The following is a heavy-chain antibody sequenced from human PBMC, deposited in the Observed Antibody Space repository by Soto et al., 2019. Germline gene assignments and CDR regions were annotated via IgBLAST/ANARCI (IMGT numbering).Heavy chain of an antibody. CDR1: GYTFTSYG. CDR2: ISAYNGNT. J-gene: IGHJ4*02. V-gene: IGHV1-18*01. D-gene: IGHD2-15*01. CDR3: ARQGRVSGARILHPNRPTDY. Sequence: QVQLVQSGAEVKKPGASVKVSCKASGYTFTSYGISWVRQAPGQGLEWMGWISAYNGNTNYAQKLQGRVTMTTDTSTSTAYMELRRLRSDDTAVYYCARQGRVSGARILHPNRPTDYWGQGTLVTVSS.